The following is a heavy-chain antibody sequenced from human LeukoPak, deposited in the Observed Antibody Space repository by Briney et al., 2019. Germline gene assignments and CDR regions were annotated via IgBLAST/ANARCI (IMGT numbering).Heavy chain of an antibody. CDR2: ISTGSSTT. CDR3: ARDPLIAVTGRGFYFDY. CDR1: GFTFSSYG. Sequence: PGGSLRLSCAASGFTFSSYGMHWVRQAPGKGLEWVSYISTGSSTTYYADSVRGRFTISRDNVENSLYLQMNSLRDEDTAVYYCARDPLIAVTGRGFYFDYWGQGTLVTVSS. J-gene: IGHJ4*02. D-gene: IGHD6-19*01. V-gene: IGHV3-48*02.